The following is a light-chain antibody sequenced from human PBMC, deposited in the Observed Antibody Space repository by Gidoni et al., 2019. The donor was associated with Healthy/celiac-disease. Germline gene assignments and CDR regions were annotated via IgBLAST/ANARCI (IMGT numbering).Light chain of an antibody. Sequence: DIPMCHCPSSLSASVGDRVTITCRASQSISSYLNWYQQKPGKAPKRLIYAASSLQSGVPSRFSGSGSGTEFTLTISRLQPEDFATYYCQQNYSTPFTFXQXTKVDIK. CDR3: QQNYSTPFT. V-gene: IGKV1-39*01. CDR2: AAS. CDR1: QSISSY. J-gene: IGKJ3*01.